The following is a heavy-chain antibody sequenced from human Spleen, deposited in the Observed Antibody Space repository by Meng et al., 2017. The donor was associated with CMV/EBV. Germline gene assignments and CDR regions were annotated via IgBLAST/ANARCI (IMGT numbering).Heavy chain of an antibody. CDR3: ARGGLQFLERSSVGYSGMDV. Sequence: SETLSLTCTVSGGSFNKNNYFGSWIRQPPGKGLEWIGEINHSGSTNYNPSLKSRVTISVDTSKNQFSLKLNSVTAADTAVYYCARGGLQFLERSSVGYSGMDVWGQGTTVTVSS. CDR1: GGSFNKNNYF. D-gene: IGHD3-3*01. CDR2: INHSGST. V-gene: IGHV4-34*01. J-gene: IGHJ6*02.